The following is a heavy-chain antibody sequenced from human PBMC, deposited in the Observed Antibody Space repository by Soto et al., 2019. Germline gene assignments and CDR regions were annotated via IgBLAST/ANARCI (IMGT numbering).Heavy chain of an antibody. V-gene: IGHV1-69*01. CDR2: IVPTSGGP. D-gene: IGHD2-8*01. J-gene: IGHJ4*01. CDR3: ARVGIRLMPAGLRGGFHIQGLHV. CDR1: GDTLINYS. Sequence: QVQLVQSAAEVKEPGSSVKISCKAPGDTLINYSFSWMRQAPGQGLEWIGGIVPTSGGPNSAAKFHDTRTITANPSSATVTRGLYSLPSDSTAVYLGARVGIRLMPAGLRGGFHIQGLHVWAQGT.